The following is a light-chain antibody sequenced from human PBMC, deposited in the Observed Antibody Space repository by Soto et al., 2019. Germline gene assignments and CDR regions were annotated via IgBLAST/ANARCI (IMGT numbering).Light chain of an antibody. J-gene: IGKJ1*01. CDR3: QQYNNWPRT. CDR1: QSVRSN. Sequence: EIVLTHSPGTLSLSPWEIATLSCRASQSVRSNFLAWYQQKPGQAPRLLIYGASTRATGIPARFSGSGSGTEFTLTISSLQSEDFAVYYCQQYNNWPRTFGQGTKVDIK. V-gene: IGKV3-15*01. CDR2: GAS.